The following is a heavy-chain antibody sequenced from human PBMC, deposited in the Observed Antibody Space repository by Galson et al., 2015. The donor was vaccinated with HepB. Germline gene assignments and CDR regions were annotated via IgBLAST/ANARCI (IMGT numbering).Heavy chain of an antibody. CDR1: GGTFSSYA. CDR3: AAGTSGSYNFDY. CDR2: IIPILGIA. D-gene: IGHD1-26*01. J-gene: IGHJ4*02. V-gene: IGHV1-69*04. Sequence: SVKVSCKASGGTFSSYAISWVRQAPGQGLEWMGRIIPILGIANYAQKFQGRVTITADKSTSTAYMELSSLRSEDTAVYYCAAGTSGSYNFDYWGQGTLVTVSS.